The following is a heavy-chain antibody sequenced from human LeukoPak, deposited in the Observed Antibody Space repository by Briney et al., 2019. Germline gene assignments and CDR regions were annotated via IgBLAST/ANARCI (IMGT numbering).Heavy chain of an antibody. J-gene: IGHJ6*02. CDR1: GFTFSSYW. Sequence: GGSLRLSCAASGFTFSSYWMHWVRQAPGKGLVWVSRINSDGSSTSYADSVKGRFTISRDNAKNTLYLQMNSLRAEDTAVYYCARETGWELLGYYYYYGMDVWGQGTTVTVSS. V-gene: IGHV3-74*01. CDR2: INSDGSST. D-gene: IGHD1-26*01. CDR3: ARETGWELLGYYYYYGMDV.